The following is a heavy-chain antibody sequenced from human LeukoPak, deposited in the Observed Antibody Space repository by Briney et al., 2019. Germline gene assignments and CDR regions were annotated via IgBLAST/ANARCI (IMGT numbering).Heavy chain of an antibody. V-gene: IGHV1-46*01. Sequence: ASVKVSCKASGYTFTSYYIHWVRQAPGQGLEWMGIINPSGDNTSYAQKFQGRVTMTRDMSTSTVNMELSSLRSEDTAVYYCARAQGSYYHYYMDVWGKGTTVTVSS. CDR3: ARAQGSYYHYYMDV. CDR2: INPSGDNT. D-gene: IGHD1-26*01. CDR1: GYTFTSYY. J-gene: IGHJ6*03.